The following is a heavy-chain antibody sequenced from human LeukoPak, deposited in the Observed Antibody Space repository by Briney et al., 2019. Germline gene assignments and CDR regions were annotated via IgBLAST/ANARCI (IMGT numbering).Heavy chain of an antibody. CDR1: GGTSSSYA. V-gene: IGHV1-69*04. CDR3: ASAGPVVVASLFDY. CDR2: IIPILGIA. D-gene: IGHD2-2*01. J-gene: IGHJ4*02. Sequence: ASVKVSCKASGGTSSSYAISWVRQAPGQGLEWMGRIIPILGIANYAQKFQGRVTITADKSTSTAYMELSSLRSEDTAVYYCASAGPVVVASLFDYWGQGTLVTVSS.